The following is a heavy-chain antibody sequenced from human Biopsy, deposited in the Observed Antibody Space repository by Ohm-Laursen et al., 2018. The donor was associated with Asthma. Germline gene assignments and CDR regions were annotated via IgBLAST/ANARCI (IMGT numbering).Heavy chain of an antibody. Sequence: SLRLSCTASGSTFDDYAMHWVRQAPGKGLEWVSGISWNSGSIGYADSVKGRFTISRDNAKNSLYLQMNSLRAEDTALYYCAKGEWELLEANFDYWDQGTLVTVSS. CDR3: AKGEWELLEANFDY. CDR2: ISWNSGSI. CDR1: GSTFDDYA. D-gene: IGHD1-26*01. V-gene: IGHV3-9*01. J-gene: IGHJ4*02.